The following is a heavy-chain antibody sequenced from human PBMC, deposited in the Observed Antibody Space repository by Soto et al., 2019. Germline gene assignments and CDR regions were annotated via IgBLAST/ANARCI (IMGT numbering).Heavy chain of an antibody. D-gene: IGHD1-1*01. Sequence: SETLSLTCTVSGGSISSSNWWSWVRQPPGKGLEWIGYIYYSGSTYYNPSLKSRVTISVDTSKNHFSLKLSSVTAADTAVYFCARVQILQLENIFDYWGQGTLVTVSS. CDR1: GGSISSSNW. CDR3: ARVQILQLENIFDY. CDR2: IYYSGST. V-gene: IGHV4-4*02. J-gene: IGHJ4*02.